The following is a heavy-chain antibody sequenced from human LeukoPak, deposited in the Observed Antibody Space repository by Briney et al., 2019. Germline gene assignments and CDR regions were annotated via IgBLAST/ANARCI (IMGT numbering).Heavy chain of an antibody. D-gene: IGHD7-27*01. J-gene: IGHJ4*02. V-gene: IGHV1-18*01. CDR1: GYTFTSHG. CDR3: ARDPGGTWGFDY. Sequence: ASVKVSCKASGYTFTSHGLSWARQAPGQGLEWMGWISIYSGNTNYAQKFQDRISMTTDTSTSTAYMELRSLKSDHTAVYYCARDPGGTWGFDYWGQGALVTVSS. CDR2: ISIYSGNT.